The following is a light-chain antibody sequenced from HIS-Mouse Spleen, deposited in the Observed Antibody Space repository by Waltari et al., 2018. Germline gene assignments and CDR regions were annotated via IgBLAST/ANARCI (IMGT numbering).Light chain of an antibody. CDR2: EGS. J-gene: IGLJ3*02. CDR3: CSYAGSSTWV. Sequence: QSALTQPASVSGSPGQSITISCTGTSRDVGSDNLVSWYPQHPGKAPKLMSYEGSKRPSGVSNRVSGSKSGNPASLTIFGLQAEDEADYYCCSYAGSSTWVFGGGTKLTVL. V-gene: IGLV2-23*01. CDR1: SRDVGSDNL.